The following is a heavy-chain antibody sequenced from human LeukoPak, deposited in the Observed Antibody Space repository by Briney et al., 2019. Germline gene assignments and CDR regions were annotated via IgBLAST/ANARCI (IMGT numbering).Heavy chain of an antibody. D-gene: IGHD2-15*01. CDR1: GFTASSIY. V-gene: IGHV3-53*04. J-gene: IGHJ6*02. CDR2: IYSGGST. Sequence: GGSLRLSCAASGFTASSIYMSWVRHAPGKGLEWVSVIYSGGSTYYADSVKGRFTISRHNSKNTLYLQMNSLRAEDTAVYYCARELYCSGGSCPYYYGMDVWGQGTTVTVSS. CDR3: ARELYCSGGSCPYYYGMDV.